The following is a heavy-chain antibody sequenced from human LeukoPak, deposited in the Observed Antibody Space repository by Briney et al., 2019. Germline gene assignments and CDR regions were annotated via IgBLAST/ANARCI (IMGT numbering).Heavy chain of an antibody. D-gene: IGHD5-12*01. V-gene: IGHV5-51*01. CDR1: GYSFTSYW. Sequence: NRGESLKISCKGSGYSFTSYWIGWVRQMPGKGLEWMGIIYPGDSDTRYSPSFQGQVIISADKSISTAYLQWSSLKASDTAMYYCARWRGGYGSQYYYFDYWGQGTLVTVSS. CDR2: IYPGDSDT. J-gene: IGHJ4*01. CDR3: ARWRGGYGSQYYYFDY.